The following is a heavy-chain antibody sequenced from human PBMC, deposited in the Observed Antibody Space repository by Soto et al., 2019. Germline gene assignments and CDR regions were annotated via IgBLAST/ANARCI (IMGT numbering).Heavy chain of an antibody. D-gene: IGHD3-3*01. CDR2: ISAYNGNT. V-gene: IGHV1-18*01. Sequence: GASVKVSCKASGYTFTSYGISWVRQAPGQGLEWMGWISAYNGNTNYAQKLQGRVTMTTDTSTSTAYMELRSLRSDDTAVYYCAREQNLPKYYDFWSGYYAGKRDYYYGMDVWGQGTTVTVSS. J-gene: IGHJ6*02. CDR3: AREQNLPKYYDFWSGYYAGKRDYYYGMDV. CDR1: GYTFTSYG.